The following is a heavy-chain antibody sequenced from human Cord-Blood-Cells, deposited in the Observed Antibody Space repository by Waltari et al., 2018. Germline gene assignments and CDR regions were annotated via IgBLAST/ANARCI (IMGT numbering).Heavy chain of an antibody. CDR2: IKQDGSEK. J-gene: IGHJ3*02. V-gene: IGHV3-7*01. CDR3: ARVGGSSWSDAFDI. CDR1: GFTLCRYW. D-gene: IGHD6-13*01. Sequence: EVQLVESGGGLVQPGGSLRPSCAASGFTLCRYWMSWVRRAPGKGLEWVANIKQDGSEKYYVDSVKGRFTISRDNAKNSLYLQMNSLRAEDTAVYYCARVGGSSWSDAFDIWGQGTMVTVSS.